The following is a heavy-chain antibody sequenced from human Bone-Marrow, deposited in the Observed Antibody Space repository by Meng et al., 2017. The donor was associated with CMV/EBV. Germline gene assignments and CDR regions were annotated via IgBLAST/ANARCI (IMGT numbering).Heavy chain of an antibody. CDR1: GYTFTGHA. CDR2: IGATSGVT. Sequence: ASGYTFTGHALHWVRESPGQGLQWVGCIGATSGVTHYAQIFRGRVTFTRYTSISTAYMEVSRLRDDDSALYYCAGEGPLSRALDYWGQGTLVTVSS. J-gene: IGHJ4*02. CDR3: AGEGPLSRALDY. V-gene: IGHV1-2*02.